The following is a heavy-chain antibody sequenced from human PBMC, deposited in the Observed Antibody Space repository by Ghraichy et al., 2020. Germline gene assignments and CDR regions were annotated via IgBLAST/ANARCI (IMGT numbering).Heavy chain of an antibody. D-gene: IGHD3-3*01. CDR3: ARLGYYRVPFDY. J-gene: IGHJ4*02. CDR1: GFTFSSYS. Sequence: LSLTCAASGFTFSSYSMNWVRQAPGKGLEWVSYISSFSSTIYYADSVKGRFTISRDNAKNSLYLQMNSLRAEDTAVYYCARLGYYRVPFDYWGQGTLVTVSS. CDR2: ISSFSSTI. V-gene: IGHV3-48*01.